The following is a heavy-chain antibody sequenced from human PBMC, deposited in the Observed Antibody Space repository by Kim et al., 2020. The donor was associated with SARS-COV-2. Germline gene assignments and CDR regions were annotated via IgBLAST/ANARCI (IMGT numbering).Heavy chain of an antibody. CDR1: GFTFSNFA. CDR3: AKDSRGYNRPIGY. D-gene: IGHD5-18*01. V-gene: IGHV3-23*01. Sequence: GGSLRLSCAASGFTFSNFAMSWVRQAPGEGLEWVSGIGGDGVYTNHADSVRGRFTISRDNSRNTVYLQMNSLRLEDTAVYYCAKDSRGYNRPIGYWGLGTLVTVSS. J-gene: IGHJ4*02. CDR2: IGGDGVYT.